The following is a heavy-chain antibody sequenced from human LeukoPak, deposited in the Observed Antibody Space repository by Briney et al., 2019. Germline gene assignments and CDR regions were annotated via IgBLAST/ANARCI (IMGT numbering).Heavy chain of an antibody. Sequence: SETLSLTCTVSGGSISSSSYYWGWIRQPPGKGLEWIGSIYYSGSTYYNPSLKSRVTISVDTSKKQFSLKLSSVTAADTAVYYCATPYYYDSSGYSYAFDIWGQGTMVTVSS. V-gene: IGHV4-39*01. D-gene: IGHD3-22*01. CDR2: IYYSGST. CDR3: ATPYYYDSSGYSYAFDI. J-gene: IGHJ3*02. CDR1: GGSISSSSYY.